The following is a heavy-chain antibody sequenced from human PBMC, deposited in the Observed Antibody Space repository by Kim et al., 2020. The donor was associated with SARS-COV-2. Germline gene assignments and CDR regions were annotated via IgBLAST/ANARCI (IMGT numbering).Heavy chain of an antibody. J-gene: IGHJ6*02. CDR3: ARDSPYCSSTSCYSGGMDV. CDR1: GGSISSSNW. Sequence: SETLSLTCAVSGGSISSSNWWCWVRQPPGKGLAWIGEIYHSGSTNYNPSLKSRVTISVDKSKNQFSLKLSSVTAADTAVYYCARDSPYCSSTSCYSGGMDVWGQGTTVTVSS. D-gene: IGHD2-2*01. V-gene: IGHV4-4*02. CDR2: IYHSGST.